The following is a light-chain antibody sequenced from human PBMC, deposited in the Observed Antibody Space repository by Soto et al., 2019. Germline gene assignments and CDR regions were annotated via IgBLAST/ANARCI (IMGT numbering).Light chain of an antibody. Sequence: QSALTQPASVSGSPGQSITISCTGTSSDVGGYNYVSWYQQHPGKAPKLMIYEVSNRPSGVSNRFSGSKSGNTASLTISGLQAEDEADYYCSSYTSSSTLGVFGT. J-gene: IGLJ1*01. CDR2: EVS. CDR1: SSDVGGYNY. CDR3: SSYTSSSTLGV. V-gene: IGLV2-14*01.